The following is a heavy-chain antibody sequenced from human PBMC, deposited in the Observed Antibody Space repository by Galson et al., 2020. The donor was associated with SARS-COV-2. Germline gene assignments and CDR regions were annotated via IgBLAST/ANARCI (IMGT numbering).Heavy chain of an antibody. D-gene: IGHD1-26*01. CDR3: ARGLGRGSYGHY. CDR2: INRGGDT. Sequence: SETLSLTCTVYGWSFSGNYWTWIRQPPGKGLEWIGEINRGGDTEYNPSLTSRITISKDTTMNHFPLKLNSVTAADTDVYYCARGLGRGSYGHYWGQGTLVTVSS. V-gene: IGHV4-34*01. CDR1: GWSFSGNY. J-gene: IGHJ4*02.